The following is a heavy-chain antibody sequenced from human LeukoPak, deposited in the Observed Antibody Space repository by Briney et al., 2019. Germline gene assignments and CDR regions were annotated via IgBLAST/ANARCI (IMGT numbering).Heavy chain of an antibody. Sequence: GGSLRLSCTASGFSFSSYGMQWVRQGPGKGPEWVAFIRYDGSHKYYADSVKGRFTITRDNSKSTLYLQMNSLRAEDTAVYYCAKEVPNYDFWSGYSGTDYWGQGTLVTVSS. CDR2: IRYDGSHK. CDR1: GFSFSSYG. D-gene: IGHD3-3*01. CDR3: AKEVPNYDFWSGYSGTDY. J-gene: IGHJ4*02. V-gene: IGHV3-30*02.